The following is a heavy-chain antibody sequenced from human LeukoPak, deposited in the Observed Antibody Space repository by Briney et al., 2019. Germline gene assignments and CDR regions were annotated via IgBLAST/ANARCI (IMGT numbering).Heavy chain of an antibody. CDR2: ISSRSSYI. D-gene: IGHD3/OR15-3a*01. CDR1: GFAFSSYD. Sequence: GGSLRLSCAASGFAFSSYDMNWVRQAPGKGLEWVSSISSRSSYIYYADSVKGRFTISRDNAKNSLYLQMNRLRAEDTGVYYCARGDSFDYWGQGTLVTVSS. J-gene: IGHJ4*02. CDR3: ARGDSFDY. V-gene: IGHV3-21*01.